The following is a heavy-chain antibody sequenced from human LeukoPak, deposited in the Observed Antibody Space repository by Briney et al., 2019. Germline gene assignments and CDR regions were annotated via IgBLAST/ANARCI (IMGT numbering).Heavy chain of an antibody. D-gene: IGHD3/OR15-3a*01. Sequence: PSETLSLTCTVSGGSISSSSYYWGWIRQPPGMGLEWIGNIFYSGSTYYNPSLKSRVTISVDTSKNQFSLKLSSVTAADTAVYYCARDWLPTFGLPPRGFDSWGQGTLVAVSS. CDR3: ARDWLPTFGLPPRGFDS. J-gene: IGHJ4*02. CDR1: GGSISSSSYY. CDR2: IFYSGST. V-gene: IGHV4-39*07.